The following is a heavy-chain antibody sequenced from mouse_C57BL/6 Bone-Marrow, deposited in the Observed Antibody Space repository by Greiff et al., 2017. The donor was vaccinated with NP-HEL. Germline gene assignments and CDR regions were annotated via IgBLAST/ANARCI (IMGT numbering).Heavy chain of an antibody. CDR1: GYTFTSYW. CDR3: ATSYGSSY. Sequence: VQLQQPGAELVKPGASVKLSCTASGYTFTSYWMQWVKQRPGQGLEWIGEIDPSDSYTNYNQKFKGKATLTVDTSSSTAYMQLSSLTSEDSAVYYCATSYGSSYWGKGTLVTVSA. V-gene: IGHV1-50*01. J-gene: IGHJ3*01. D-gene: IGHD1-1*01. CDR2: IDPSDSYT.